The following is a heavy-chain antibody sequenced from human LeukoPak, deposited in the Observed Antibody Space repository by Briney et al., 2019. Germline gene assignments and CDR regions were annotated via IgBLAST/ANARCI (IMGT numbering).Heavy chain of an antibody. CDR3: ARSPTAMVNYFDY. CDR1: GFTFSSYA. CDR2: ISYDGSNK. J-gene: IGHJ4*02. V-gene: IGHV3-30-3*01. D-gene: IGHD5-18*01. Sequence: GGSLRLSCVASGFTFSSYAMHWVRQAPGKGLEWVAVISYDGSNKYYADSVKGRFTISRDSSKNTLYLQMNSLRAEDTAVYYCARSPTAMVNYFDYWGQGTLVTVSS.